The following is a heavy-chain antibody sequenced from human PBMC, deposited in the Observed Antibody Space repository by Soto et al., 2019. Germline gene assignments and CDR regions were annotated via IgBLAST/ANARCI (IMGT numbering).Heavy chain of an antibody. J-gene: IGHJ4*02. V-gene: IGHV1-2*04. CDR3: ARVRYCSGGSCYPPIFDY. CDR1: GYTFTGYY. D-gene: IGHD2-15*01. CDR2: TNPNSGGT. Sequence: ASVKVSCKASGYTFTGYYMHWVRQAPGQGLEWMGWTNPNSGGTNYAQKFQGWVTMTRDTSISTAYMELSRLRSDDTAVYYCARVRYCSGGSCYPPIFDYWGQGTLVTVSS.